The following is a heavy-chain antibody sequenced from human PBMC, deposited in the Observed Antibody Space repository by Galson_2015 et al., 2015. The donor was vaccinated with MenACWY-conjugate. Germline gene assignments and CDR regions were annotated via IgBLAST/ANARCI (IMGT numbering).Heavy chain of an antibody. CDR2: IIPIFGTA. J-gene: IGHJ4*02. Sequence: SVKVSCKASGGTFSSYAISWVRQAPGQGLEWMGGIIPIFGTANYAQKFQGRVTITADKSTSTAYMELSSLRSEDTAVYYCARAGGTAMGQFDYWGQGTLVTVSS. V-gene: IGHV1-69*06. D-gene: IGHD5-18*01. CDR3: ARAGGTAMGQFDY. CDR1: GGTFSSYA.